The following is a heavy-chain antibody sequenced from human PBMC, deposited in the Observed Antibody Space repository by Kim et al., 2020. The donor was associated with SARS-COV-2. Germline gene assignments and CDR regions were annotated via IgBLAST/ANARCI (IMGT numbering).Heavy chain of an antibody. Sequence: SETLSLTCAVSGGSISSSNWWSWVRQPPGKGLEWIGEIYHSGSTNYNPSLKSRVTISVDKSKNQFSLKLSSVTAADTAVYYCARVGDYVWGSYRYTYFDYWGQGTLVTVSS. CDR3: ARVGDYVWGSYRYTYFDY. V-gene: IGHV4-4*02. D-gene: IGHD3-16*02. CDR1: GGSISSSNW. J-gene: IGHJ4*02. CDR2: IYHSGST.